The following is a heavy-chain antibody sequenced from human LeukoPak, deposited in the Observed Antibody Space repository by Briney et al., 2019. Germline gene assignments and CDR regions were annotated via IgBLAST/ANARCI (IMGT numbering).Heavy chain of an antibody. CDR2: IKSKTDGGTT. CDR1: GFTFTNAW. CDR3: TTTIHYYYDSGDYRGYFDY. V-gene: IGHV3-15*01. D-gene: IGHD3-22*01. J-gene: IGHJ4*02. Sequence: SGGSLRLSCAASGFTFTNAWMSWVRQAPGKGLEWVGRIKSKTDGGTTDYAAPVKGRFTISRDDSKNTLYLQMNSLKTEDTAVYYCTTTIHYYYDSGDYRGYFDYWGQGTLVTVSS.